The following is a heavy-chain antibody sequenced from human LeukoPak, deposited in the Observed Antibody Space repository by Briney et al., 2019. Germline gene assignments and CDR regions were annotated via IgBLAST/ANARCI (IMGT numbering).Heavy chain of an antibody. D-gene: IGHD4-11*01. CDR3: ARVRPGSNYVDFDY. J-gene: IGHJ4*02. V-gene: IGHV3-33*05. Sequence: PGGSLRLSCAASGFTFSSCGMHWVRQAPGKGLEWVAVISYDGSNKYYAGSVKGRFTTSRDNSKSTLYLQMNSLRAEDTAVYYCARVRPGSNYVDFDYWGQGTLVTVSS. CDR2: ISYDGSNK. CDR1: GFTFSSCG.